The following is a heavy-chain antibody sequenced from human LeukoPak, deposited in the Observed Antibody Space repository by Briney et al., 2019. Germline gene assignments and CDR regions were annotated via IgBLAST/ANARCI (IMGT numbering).Heavy chain of an antibody. V-gene: IGHV3-66*01. CDR1: GFTVSSNY. J-gene: IGHJ3*02. Sequence: GSLRLSCAASGFTVSSNYMSWVRQAPGKGLEWVSVIYSGGSTYYADSVKGRFTISRDNSKNTLYLQMNSLRAEDTAVYYCARGLTYDSSGYSDAFDIWGQGTMVTVSS. CDR2: IYSGGST. D-gene: IGHD3-22*01. CDR3: ARGLTYDSSGYSDAFDI.